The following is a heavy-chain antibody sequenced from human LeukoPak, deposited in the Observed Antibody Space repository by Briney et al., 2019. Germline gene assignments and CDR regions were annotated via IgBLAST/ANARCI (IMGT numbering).Heavy chain of an antibody. CDR3: ARDPGTAMDY. V-gene: IGHV3-53*01. CDR2: IYSGGST. J-gene: IGHJ4*02. Sequence: GGSLRLSRAASGFTVSSNYMGWVRQAPGKGLEWVSVIYSGGSTYYADSVKGRFTISRDNSKNTLYLQMNSLRAEDTAVYYCARDPGTAMDYWGQGTLVTVSS. D-gene: IGHD5-18*01. CDR1: GFTVSSNY.